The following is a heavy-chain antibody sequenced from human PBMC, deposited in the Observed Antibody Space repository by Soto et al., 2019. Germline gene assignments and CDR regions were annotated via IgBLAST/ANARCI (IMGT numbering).Heavy chain of an antibody. CDR1: GGTVASSHW. CDR3: AREIVTAGGNNYFDP. J-gene: IGHJ5*02. CDR2: VYHTGDT. V-gene: IGHV4-4*02. D-gene: IGHD2-21*02. Sequence: SESLSLTCGVSGGTVASSHWWSWVRQSPGRGLEWIGNVYHTGDTNFNPSLQSRVTFSVDKSNNQFSLRLTSVTAADTAVYFCAREIVTAGGNNYFDPWGPGTLVTVSS.